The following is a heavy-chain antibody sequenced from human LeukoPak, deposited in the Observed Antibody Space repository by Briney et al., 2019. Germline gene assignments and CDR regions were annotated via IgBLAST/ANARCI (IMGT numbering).Heavy chain of an antibody. D-gene: IGHD2/OR15-2a*01. CDR2: INFDGSNT. CDR3: ARALLGKYYFDY. Sequence: GGSLRLSCEASGFAFSSHWMNWVRQAPGKGPVWVSRINFDGSNTIYADSVKGRFTISRDNAKNTLYLQMSSLRAEDTAVYYCARALLGKYYFDYWGQGTLVTVSS. J-gene: IGHJ4*02. V-gene: IGHV3-74*01. CDR1: GFAFSSHW.